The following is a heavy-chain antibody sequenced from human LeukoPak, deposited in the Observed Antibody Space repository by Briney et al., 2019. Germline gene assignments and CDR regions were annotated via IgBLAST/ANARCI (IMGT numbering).Heavy chain of an antibody. CDR1: GFTFSSYG. J-gene: IGHJ6*04. V-gene: IGHV3-30*18. CDR3: AKDLYYGSAHYGMDV. D-gene: IGHD3-10*01. CDR2: ISYDGSNK. Sequence: PGGSLRLSCAASGFTFSSYGMHWVRQAPGKGLEWVAVISYDGSNKYYADSVKGRFTISRDNSKNTLYLQMNSLRAEDTAVNYCAKDLYYGSAHYGMDVWGKGTTVTVSS.